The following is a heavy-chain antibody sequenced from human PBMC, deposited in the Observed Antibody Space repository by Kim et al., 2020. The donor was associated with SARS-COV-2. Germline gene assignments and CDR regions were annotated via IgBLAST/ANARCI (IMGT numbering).Heavy chain of an antibody. CDR3: VSQTASRGRRWQSYFLDV. CDR2: VYYNENT. Sequence: SETLSLTCTVSGGSVTSESYFWSWIRQPPGKGLEWIGYVYYNENTNSNPSLKSRVTISLDTSKNQVSLRLSSVTAADTAVYYCVSQTASRGRRWQSYFLDVWSQGTTVTVPS. V-gene: IGHV4-61*01. J-gene: IGHJ6*02. D-gene: IGHD3-9*01. CDR1: GGSVTSESYF.